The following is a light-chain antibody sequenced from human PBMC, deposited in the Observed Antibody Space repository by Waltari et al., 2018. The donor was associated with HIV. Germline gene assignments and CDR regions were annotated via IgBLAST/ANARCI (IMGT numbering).Light chain of an antibody. Sequence: QSALTQPASVSGSPGQSLTISCTGTSSDVGGYNYVSWYQQHPGKAPTLVSYEVSNRPSGVSNRFSGSKSGNTASLTISGLQAEDEADYYCSSYTSSIFYVFGTGTKVTVL. V-gene: IGLV2-14*01. CDR1: SSDVGGYNY. CDR2: EVS. J-gene: IGLJ1*01. CDR3: SSYTSSIFYV.